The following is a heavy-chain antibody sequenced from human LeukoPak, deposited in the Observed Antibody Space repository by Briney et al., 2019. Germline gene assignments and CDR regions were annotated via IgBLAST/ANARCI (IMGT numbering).Heavy chain of an antibody. D-gene: IGHD4-17*01. J-gene: IGHJ3*02. Sequence: GGSLRLSCATSGFTFRSYAMIWVRQAPERGLQWVSGISGSGTYYADFAKGRFTISRDNSKNTLYLQMNSLRAEDTATYYCARDPNGDYTGAFDMWGQGTMVTVS. CDR3: ARDPNGDYTGAFDM. CDR1: GFTFRSYA. V-gene: IGHV3-23*01. CDR2: ISGSGT.